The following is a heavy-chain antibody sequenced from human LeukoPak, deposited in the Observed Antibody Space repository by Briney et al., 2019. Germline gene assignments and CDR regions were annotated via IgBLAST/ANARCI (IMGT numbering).Heavy chain of an antibody. V-gene: IGHV1-18*01. D-gene: IGHD3-10*01. CDR3: ARNSPLITMVRQDAFDI. CDR2: ISAYNGNT. CDR1: GYTFTSYG. Sequence: ASVKVSCKASGYTFTSYGISWVRQAPGQGLEWMGWISAYNGNTNYAQKLQGRVTMTTDTSTSTAYMELRSLRSDDTAVYYCARNSPLITMVRQDAFDIWGQGTMVTVSS. J-gene: IGHJ3*02.